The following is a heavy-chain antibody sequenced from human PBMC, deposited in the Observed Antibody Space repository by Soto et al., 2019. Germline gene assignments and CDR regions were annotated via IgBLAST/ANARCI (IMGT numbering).Heavy chain of an antibody. Sequence: QLQLQESGPGLVKPSETLSLTCTVSGGSISSSSYYWGWIRQPPGKGLEWIGSIYYSGSTYYNPSLKSRVTIAVDTSKNQFSLKLSSVTAADTAVYYCARRSRVPPTARVYDSSGYYGFDIWGQGTMVTVSS. CDR3: ARRSRVPPTARVYDSSGYYGFDI. J-gene: IGHJ3*02. CDR1: GGSISSSSYY. D-gene: IGHD3-22*01. CDR2: IYYSGST. V-gene: IGHV4-39*01.